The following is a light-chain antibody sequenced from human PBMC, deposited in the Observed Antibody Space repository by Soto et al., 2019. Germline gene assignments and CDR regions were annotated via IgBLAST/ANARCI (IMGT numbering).Light chain of an antibody. J-gene: IGKJ1*01. CDR1: QSLLHSDGKTY. V-gene: IGKV2D-29*01. Sequence: DVVMTQTPLSLSVTPGQSASISCTSSQSLLHSDGKTYLYWYLQKPGQPPQLLLHEASNRFSGVPDRFTGSGSRTAFTLKISRVEAEDVGVYCCMQSIQLPPSFGQGTKGEI. CDR3: MQSIQLPPS. CDR2: EAS.